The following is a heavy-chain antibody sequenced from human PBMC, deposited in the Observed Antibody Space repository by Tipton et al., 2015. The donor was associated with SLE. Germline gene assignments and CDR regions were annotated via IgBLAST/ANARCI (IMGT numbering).Heavy chain of an antibody. CDR3: ARQRLRLLSPLDA. V-gene: IGHV4-38-2*01. J-gene: IGHJ6*02. D-gene: IGHD3-10*01. CDR1: GHSISSGFY. CDR2: FYHRGTT. Sequence: TLSLTCSVSGHSISSGFYWGWIRQSPGKGLEWIGNFYHRGTTYYNPSLKSRGTISVDTSKNHFSLELTSVTAAGTAVYYCARQRLRLLSPLDAWGQGTTVTVS.